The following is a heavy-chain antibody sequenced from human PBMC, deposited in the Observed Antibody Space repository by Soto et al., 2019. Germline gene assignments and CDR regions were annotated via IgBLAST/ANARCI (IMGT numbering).Heavy chain of an antibody. CDR1: GGTFSSYA. CDR2: IIPIFGTA. CDR3: ARGHSGAGCGYYFDY. D-gene: IGHD1-26*01. J-gene: IGHJ4*02. V-gene: IGHV1-69*12. Sequence: QVQLVQSGAEVKKPGASVKVSCKASGGTFSSYAIAWVRQAPGQVLEWMGGIIPIFGTADYAQKLQGRVTITADESTSTAYMELSRRRSEDTAGYYWARGHSGAGCGYYFDYWCQGTLVTVSS.